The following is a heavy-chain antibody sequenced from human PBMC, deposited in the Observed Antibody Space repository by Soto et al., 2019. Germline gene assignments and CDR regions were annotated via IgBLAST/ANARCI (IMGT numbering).Heavy chain of an antibody. V-gene: IGHV3-7*01. J-gene: IGHJ4*02. D-gene: IGHD2-15*01. Sequence: GGSLRLSCAASGFTFSSYWMSWVRQAPGKGLEWVANIKQDGSEKYYVDSVKGRFTISRDNAKNSLYLQMNSLRAEDTAVYYCARDRKDIVVVVAATGAVDYWGQGTLVTVSS. CDR3: ARDRKDIVVVVAATGAVDY. CDR2: IKQDGSEK. CDR1: GFTFSSYW.